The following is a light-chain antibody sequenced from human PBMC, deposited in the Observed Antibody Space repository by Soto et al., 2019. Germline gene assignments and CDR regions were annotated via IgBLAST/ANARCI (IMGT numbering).Light chain of an antibody. CDR3: QQYNNWPRT. J-gene: IGKJ1*01. CDR1: QSISSN. CDR2: DAS. Sequence: DIVLTQSPATPSLSPVERATLSCRASQSISSNYLAWYQQKPGQAPRLLIYDASTRATGVPARFSGSGSGTEFTLTINSLQSEDFAVYYCQQYNNWPRTFGQGTKVDIK. V-gene: IGKV3-15*01.